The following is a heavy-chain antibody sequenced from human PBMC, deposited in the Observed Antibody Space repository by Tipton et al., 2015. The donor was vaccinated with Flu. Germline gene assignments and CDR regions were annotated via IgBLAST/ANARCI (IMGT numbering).Heavy chain of an antibody. D-gene: IGHD6-6*01. Sequence: SLRLSCAASGFTFSYYGINWLRQAPGKGLEWVSSISSSSSYNLQADSLKGRFIISRDNSKSSLYLQMNSLRAEDTAIYYCARGPPSIAAPPFDIWGQGTLVTVSS. CDR3: ARGPPSIAAPPFDI. CDR2: ISSSSSYN. J-gene: IGHJ3*02. CDR1: GFTFSYYG. V-gene: IGHV3-21*01.